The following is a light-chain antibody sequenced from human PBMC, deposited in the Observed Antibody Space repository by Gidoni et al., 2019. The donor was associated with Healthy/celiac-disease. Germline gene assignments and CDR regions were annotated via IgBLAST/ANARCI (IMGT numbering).Light chain of an antibody. V-gene: IGKV4-1*01. CDR3: QQYYSTPPVT. CDR1: QSVLYSSNNKYY. Sequence: DIVMTQSPDSLAVSLGERATINSKSSQSVLYSSNNKYYLAWYQQKPGQPPKLLIYWASTRESGVPDRFSGSGSGTDFTLTISSLQAEDVAVYYCQQYYSTPPVTFGQGTRLEIK. J-gene: IGKJ5*01. CDR2: WAS.